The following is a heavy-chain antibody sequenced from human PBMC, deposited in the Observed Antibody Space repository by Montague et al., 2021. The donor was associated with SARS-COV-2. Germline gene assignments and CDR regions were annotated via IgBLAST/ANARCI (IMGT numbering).Heavy chain of an antibody. V-gene: IGHV4-31*03. CDR2: IYYGGST. Sequence: TLSLTCTVSGGSISSGGYYWSWIRQHPGKGVEWIGYIYYGGSTYYNPSLKSRVTISVDTSKNQFSLKLSSVTAADTAVYYCARVQGITMIVVVIGASDIWGQGTMVTVSS. D-gene: IGHD3-22*01. CDR3: ARVQGITMIVVVIGASDI. CDR1: GGSISSGGYY. J-gene: IGHJ3*02.